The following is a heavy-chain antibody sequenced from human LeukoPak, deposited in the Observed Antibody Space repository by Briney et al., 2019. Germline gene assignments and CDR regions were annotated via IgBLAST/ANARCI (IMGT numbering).Heavy chain of an antibody. V-gene: IGHV3-49*04. J-gene: IGHJ4*02. Sequence: PGGSLRLSCAASGFIFSSYGMHWVRQAPGKGLEWVGFIRNKAYGVTTEYAASVKGRFTISRDDSKSIAYLQMNSLKTGDTAVYYCTRDTGYYDSSGSYYTQPNDYWGQGTLVTVSS. CDR2: IRNKAYGVTT. D-gene: IGHD3-22*01. CDR1: GFIFSSYG. CDR3: TRDTGYYDSSGSYYTQPNDY.